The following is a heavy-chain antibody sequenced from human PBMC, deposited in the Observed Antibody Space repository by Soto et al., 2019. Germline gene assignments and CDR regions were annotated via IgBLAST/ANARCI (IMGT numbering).Heavy chain of an antibody. V-gene: IGHV3-53*01. CDR3: ARKLSGAVQGWAYGMDV. Sequence: LRLSCAASGFTVSTYNMIWVRQAPVKGLEWVSVTYSGGSTQYADSVKGRFTVSRDNSKNTLYLQMSSLRDEDTAVYYCARKLSGAVQGWAYGMDVWGRGTTVTVSS. D-gene: IGHD1-26*01. J-gene: IGHJ6*02. CDR2: TYSGGST. CDR1: GFTVSTYN.